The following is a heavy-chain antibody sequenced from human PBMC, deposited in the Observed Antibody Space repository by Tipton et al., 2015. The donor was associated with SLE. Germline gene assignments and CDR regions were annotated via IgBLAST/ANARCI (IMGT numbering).Heavy chain of an antibody. CDR2: IRADGSNK. D-gene: IGHD3-16*01. V-gene: IGHV3-30*02. CDR1: EFTYSGYA. J-gene: IGHJ4*02. CDR3: AGGTGAYFDH. Sequence: GSLRLSCAASEFTYSGYAMHWVRQAPGKGLEWVAFIRADGSNKDYADSVKGRFTISRDNSKNTLYLQMNRLRVEDTAVYYCAGGTGAYFDHWGQGTLVTVSS.